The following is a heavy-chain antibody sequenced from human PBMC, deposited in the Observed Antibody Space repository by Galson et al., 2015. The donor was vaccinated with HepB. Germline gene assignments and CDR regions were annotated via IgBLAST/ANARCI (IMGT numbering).Heavy chain of an antibody. CDR3: AKDSAAWELPCWEY. CDR2: ISYDGSNK. V-gene: IGHV3-30*18. J-gene: IGHJ4*02. CDR1: GFTFSSYG. Sequence: SLRLSCAASGFTFSSYGMHWVRQAPGKGLEWVAVISYDGSNKYYADSVKGRFTISRDNSKNTLYLQMNSLRAEDTAVYYCAKDSAAWELPCWEYWGQGTLVTVSS. D-gene: IGHD1-26*01.